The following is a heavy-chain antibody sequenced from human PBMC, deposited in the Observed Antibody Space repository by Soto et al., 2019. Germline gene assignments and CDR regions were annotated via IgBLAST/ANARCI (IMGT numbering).Heavy chain of an antibody. V-gene: IGHV4-39*01. CDR3: ARQGSITSLNY. D-gene: IGHD2-2*01. CDR2: IYYSGST. J-gene: IGHJ4*02. Sequence: SETLSLTCTVSGGSISTSSYYWGWIRQPPGKGLEWIGSIYYSGSTYYNPSLKSRVTISADTSKNQFSLKLSSVTASDTAVYYCARQGSITSLNYWGQGTLVTVSS. CDR1: GGSISTSSYY.